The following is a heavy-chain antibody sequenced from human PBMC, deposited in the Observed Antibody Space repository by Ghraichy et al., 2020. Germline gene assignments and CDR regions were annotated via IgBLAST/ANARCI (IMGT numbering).Heavy chain of an antibody. V-gene: IGHV2-70*01. CDR1: GFSLSTSGMC. D-gene: IGHD2-2*01. J-gene: IGHJ6*02. CDR2: IDWDNDK. Sequence: SGSTLVKPTQTLTLTCTFSGFSLSTSGMCVSWIRQPPGKALEWLALIDWDNDKYYSTSLKTRLTISKDTSKNQVVLTMTNMDPVDTATYYCARIRGLYCSSTTPPDVWGQGTTVTVSS. CDR3: ARIRGLYCSSTTPPDV.